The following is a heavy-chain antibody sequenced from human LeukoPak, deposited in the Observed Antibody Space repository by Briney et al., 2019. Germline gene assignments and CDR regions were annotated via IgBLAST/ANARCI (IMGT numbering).Heavy chain of an antibody. Sequence: GASVKVSCKASGYTFTSYYMHWVRQAPGQGLEWMGIINPSGGSTSYAQKFQGRVTMTRDTSTSTVYMELSSLRSEDTAVYYCASVVAARGWFDPWGQGTLSPSPQ. CDR3: ASVVAARGWFDP. CDR1: GYTFTSYY. CDR2: INPSGGST. V-gene: IGHV1-46*01. J-gene: IGHJ5*02. D-gene: IGHD2-15*01.